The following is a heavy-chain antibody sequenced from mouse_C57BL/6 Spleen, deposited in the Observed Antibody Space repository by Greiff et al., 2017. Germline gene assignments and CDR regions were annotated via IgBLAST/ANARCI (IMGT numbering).Heavy chain of an antibody. D-gene: IGHD4-1*02. CDR2: IYPGSGNT. CDR3: ASTGTDYAMDY. CDR1: GYTFTDYY. V-gene: IGHV1-76*01. J-gene: IGHJ4*01. Sequence: VKLMESGAELVRPGASVKLSCKASGYTFTDYYINWVKQRPGQGLEWIARIYPGSGNTYYNEKFKGKATLTAEKSSSTAYMQLSSLTSEDSAVYFCASTGTDYAMDYWGQGTSVTVSS.